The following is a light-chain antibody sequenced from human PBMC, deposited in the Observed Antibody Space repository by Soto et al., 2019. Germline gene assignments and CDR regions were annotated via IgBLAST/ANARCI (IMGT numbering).Light chain of an antibody. Sequence: QSALTQPASVSGSPGQSITISCTGTSXXVXTYKYVSWYQQHPGKAPKLMIYEVSDRPSGVSNRFSGSKSGNTASLTISGLQAEDEADYYCSSYTSSTTLVFGGGTKLTVL. CDR1: SXXVXTYKY. J-gene: IGLJ2*01. V-gene: IGLV2-14*03. CDR2: EVS. CDR3: SSYTSSTTLV.